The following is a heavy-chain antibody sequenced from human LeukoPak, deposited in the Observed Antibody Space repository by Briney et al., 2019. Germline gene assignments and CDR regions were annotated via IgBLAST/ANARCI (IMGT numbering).Heavy chain of an antibody. Sequence: GGSLRLSCAASGFTFNNYPMTWVRQAPGKGLEWVSAIRPSDGSTFYADSVMGRFTISRDSSKNTLYLQMNSPRAEDTALYYCAKLTSGWFEDFWGQGTLVTVSS. V-gene: IGHV3-23*01. D-gene: IGHD6-19*01. J-gene: IGHJ4*02. CDR2: IRPSDGST. CDR1: GFTFNNYP. CDR3: AKLTSGWFEDF.